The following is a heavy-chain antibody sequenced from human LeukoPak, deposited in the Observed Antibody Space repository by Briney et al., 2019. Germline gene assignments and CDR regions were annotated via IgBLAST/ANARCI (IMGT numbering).Heavy chain of an antibody. CDR3: ARGGVLLWFGESSNWFDP. CDR1: GGSISSSSYY. D-gene: IGHD3-10*01. V-gene: IGHV4-39*07. Sequence: SETLSLTCTVSGGSISSSSYYWGWIRQPPGKGLEWIGSIYYSGSTYYNPSLKSRVTISVDTSKNQFSLKLSSVTAADTAVYYCARGGVLLWFGESSNWFDPWGQGTLVTVSS. CDR2: IYYSGST. J-gene: IGHJ5*02.